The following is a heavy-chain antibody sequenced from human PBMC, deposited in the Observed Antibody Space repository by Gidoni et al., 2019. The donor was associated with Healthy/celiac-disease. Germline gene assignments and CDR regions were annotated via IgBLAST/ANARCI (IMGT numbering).Heavy chain of an antibody. D-gene: IGHD3-3*01. Sequence: QITLKESGPTLVKPTQTLTLTCTFSGFSLSTSGVGVGWIRQPPGKALEWLALIYWDDDKRYSPSLKSRLTITKDTSKNQVVLTRTNMDPVDTATYYCAHRPAQGMGYDFWSGYYKEAYNWFDPWGQGTLVTVSS. CDR3: AHRPAQGMGYDFWSGYYKEAYNWFDP. CDR1: GFSLSTSGVG. J-gene: IGHJ5*02. V-gene: IGHV2-5*02. CDR2: IYWDDDK.